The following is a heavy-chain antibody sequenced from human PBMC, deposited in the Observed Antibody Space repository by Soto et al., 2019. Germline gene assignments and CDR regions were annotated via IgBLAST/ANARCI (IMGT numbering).Heavy chain of an antibody. CDR2: IYYSGST. J-gene: IGHJ6*02. V-gene: IGHV4-39*01. Sequence: PSETLSLTCTVSGGSISSSSYYWGWIRQPPGKGLEWIGSIYYSGSTYYNPSLKSRVTISVDTSKNQFFLKLSSVTAADTAVYYCASVRRGGYDSLRYYYGMDVWGQGTTVT. D-gene: IGHD5-12*01. CDR1: GGSISSSSYY. CDR3: ASVRRGGYDSLRYYYGMDV.